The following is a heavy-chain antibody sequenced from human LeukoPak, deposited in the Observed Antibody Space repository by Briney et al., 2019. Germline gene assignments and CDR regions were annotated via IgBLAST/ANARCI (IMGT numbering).Heavy chain of an antibody. D-gene: IGHD2-8*01. J-gene: IGHJ5*02. CDR2: IIPMFDTP. CDR1: GDTFTTYA. Sequence: SVKVSCKASGDTFTTYAIIWVRQAPGQGLEWMGGIIPMFDTPNYAQRLQGRVTITADKSTKTAYMELTSLRSEDTVVYYCARAGIPGYCTNVTCSNWLDPWGQGTLVTVSS. V-gene: IGHV1-69*06. CDR3: ARAGIPGYCTNVTCSNWLDP.